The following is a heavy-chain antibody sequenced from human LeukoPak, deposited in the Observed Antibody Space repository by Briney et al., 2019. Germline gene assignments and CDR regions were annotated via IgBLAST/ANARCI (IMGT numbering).Heavy chain of an antibody. V-gene: IGHV4-31*03. J-gene: IGHJ4*02. D-gene: IGHD3-22*01. Sequence: SETLSLTCTVSGGSISSGGYYWSWIRQHPGKSLEWIGYIYYSGSTYYNPSLKSRVTISVDTSKNQFSLKLSSVTAADTAVYCCARADSSGPQDYWGQGTLVTVSS. CDR1: GGSISSGGYY. CDR2: IYYSGST. CDR3: ARADSSGPQDY.